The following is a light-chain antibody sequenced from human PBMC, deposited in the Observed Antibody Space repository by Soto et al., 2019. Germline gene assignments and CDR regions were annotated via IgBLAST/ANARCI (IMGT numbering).Light chain of an antibody. CDR3: QQSYNTPLT. J-gene: IGKJ1*01. V-gene: IGKV1-39*01. CDR1: QIISNY. Sequence: DIQMTHSPSSLSASVVDRFTITCLASQIISNYLNWYQQNLGKAPRLLISSASSLQTGVPSRFSGSGSGTDFTLTISNLQPEDFATYYCQQSYNTPLTFGQGTKVDIK. CDR2: SAS.